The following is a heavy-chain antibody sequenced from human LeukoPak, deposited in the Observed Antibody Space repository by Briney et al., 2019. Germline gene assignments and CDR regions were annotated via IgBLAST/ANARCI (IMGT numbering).Heavy chain of an antibody. CDR2: IYTSGRT. J-gene: IGHJ4*02. D-gene: IGHD2-15*01. CDR3: GRGAKYCSGGSCYTYYFDY. V-gene: IGHV4-61*02. CDR1: GDSVSSGSYY. Sequence: SETLSLTCTVSGDSVSSGSYYWSWIRQPAGRGLEWIGRIYTSGRTDYNPSLKSRVTMSVDTSKNQFSLYLSSVTAADTAVYYCGRGAKYCSGGSCYTYYFDYWGQGTLVTVSS.